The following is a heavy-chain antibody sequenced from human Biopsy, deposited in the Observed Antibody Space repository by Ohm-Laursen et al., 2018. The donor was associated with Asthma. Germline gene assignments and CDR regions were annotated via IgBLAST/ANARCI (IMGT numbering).Heavy chain of an antibody. Sequence: ASSVKVSCKASGDSFSNYAISWVRQVPGQGLEWMGGLIHVLGTPDHAQMFEGRVTITADESTSTAYMELSSLSSEDTAVYYCARGYSGSDRIVYYYSGLEVWGQGTTVTVSS. D-gene: IGHD5-12*01. CDR1: GDSFSNYA. V-gene: IGHV1-69*01. CDR2: LIHVLGTP. CDR3: ARGYSGSDRIVYYYSGLEV. J-gene: IGHJ6*02.